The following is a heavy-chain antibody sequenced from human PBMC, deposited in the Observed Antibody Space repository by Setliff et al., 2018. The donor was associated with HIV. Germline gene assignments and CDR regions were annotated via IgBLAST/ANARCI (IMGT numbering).Heavy chain of an antibody. CDR3: ARGGTAAAGCLDN. V-gene: IGHV4-34*01. CDR2: ISHSGTT. CDR1: GGSFSEYY. D-gene: IGHD6-13*01. J-gene: IGHJ4*02. Sequence: PSETLSLTCAVYGGSFSEYYWSWVRQPPGKGLEWLGEISHSGTTNYNPSLKSRLTILVDTSKKQFSVKLSSVTAADTAVYYCARGGTAAAGCLDNWGQGTPVTVSS.